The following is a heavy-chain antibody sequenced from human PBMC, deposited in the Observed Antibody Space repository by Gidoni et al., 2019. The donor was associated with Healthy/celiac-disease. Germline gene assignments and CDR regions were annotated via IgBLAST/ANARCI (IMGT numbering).Heavy chain of an antibody. CDR3: AIQTGGAVAGHFDY. J-gene: IGHJ4*02. CDR1: VGTFSSYA. V-gene: IGHV1-69*01. D-gene: IGHD6-19*01. CDR2: IIPIFGTA. Sequence: QVQLVQSGAEVKKPGSSVKVSCKSSVGTFSSYAISWLRQAPGQGLEWMGGIIPIFGTANYAQKFQGRVTITADESTSTAYMELSSLRSEDTAVYYCAIQTGGAVAGHFDYWGQGTLVTVSS.